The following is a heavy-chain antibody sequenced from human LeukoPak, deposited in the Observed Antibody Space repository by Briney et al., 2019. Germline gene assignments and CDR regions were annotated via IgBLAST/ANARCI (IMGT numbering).Heavy chain of an antibody. J-gene: IGHJ4*02. CDR3: SRESGAFSPFGY. V-gene: IGHV4-4*02. CDR1: GXSISSTNW. CDR2: ISLSGVT. Sequence: SGTLSLTCGVSGXSISSTNWWSLVRQPPGQGLGWIGEISLSGVTNYNPSLKSRVTMSLDRSKNHLSLTLTSVTAADTAVYYCSRESGAFSPFGYWGQGTLVTVS. D-gene: IGHD1-26*01.